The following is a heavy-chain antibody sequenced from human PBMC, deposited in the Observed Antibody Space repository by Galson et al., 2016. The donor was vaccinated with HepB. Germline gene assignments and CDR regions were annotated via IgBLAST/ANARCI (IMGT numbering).Heavy chain of an antibody. CDR3: AKDLGYFHDSRGFSH. D-gene: IGHD3-22*01. CDR2: VSATGTKT. V-gene: IGHV3-23*01. Sequence: SLRLSRAASGFALNRHAMSRFRQAPRTGLEWVSGVSATGTKTFFAVPAKARFIISRDNSKNTLHLQMNSLGAEPTAVSYRAKDLGYFHDSRGFSHWGQGTLIIVSS. J-gene: IGHJ4*02. CDR1: GFALNRHA.